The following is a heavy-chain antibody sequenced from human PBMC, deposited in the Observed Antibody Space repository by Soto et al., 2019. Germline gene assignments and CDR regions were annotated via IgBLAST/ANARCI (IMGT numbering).Heavy chain of an antibody. CDR2: IYYSGST. Sequence: QVQLQESGPGLVKPSETLSLTCTVSGGSISSYYWSWIRQPPGKGLEWIGYIYYSGSTNYNPSLKSRVTISVDTSKNQFSLKLSSVTAADTAVYYCARAIYYGTWEFDYWGQGTLVTVSS. CDR3: ARAIYYGTWEFDY. V-gene: IGHV4-59*01. CDR1: GGSISSYY. J-gene: IGHJ4*02. D-gene: IGHD3-10*01.